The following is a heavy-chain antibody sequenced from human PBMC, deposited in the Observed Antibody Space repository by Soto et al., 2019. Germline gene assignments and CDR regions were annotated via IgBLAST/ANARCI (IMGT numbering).Heavy chain of an antibody. V-gene: IGHV4-39*01. CDR2: IYYSGST. Sequence: SETLSLTCTVSGGSISSSSYYWGWIRQPPGKGLEWIGSIYYSGSTYYNPSLKSRVTISVDTSKNQFSLKLSSVTAADTAVYYCRGRGEFNYYYYGMDVWGQGTTVTVSS. CDR1: GGSISSSSYY. J-gene: IGHJ6*02. CDR3: RGRGEFNYYYYGMDV. D-gene: IGHD3-10*01.